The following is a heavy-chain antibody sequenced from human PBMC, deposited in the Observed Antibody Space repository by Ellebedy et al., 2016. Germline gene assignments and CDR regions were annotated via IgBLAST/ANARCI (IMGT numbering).Heavy chain of an antibody. Sequence: GGSLRLSXAASGFTFSNYAMSWVRQAPGKGLEWVSALSGSGSLAYYADSVKGRFTISRDNSKNTMYLQVSNLRVEDSAVYYCAKPQAQLHFRISPFDSWGQGTLVTV. CDR2: LSGSGSLA. CDR1: GFTFSNYA. V-gene: IGHV3-23*01. CDR3: AKPQAQLHFRISPFDS. J-gene: IGHJ4*02. D-gene: IGHD3-3*02.